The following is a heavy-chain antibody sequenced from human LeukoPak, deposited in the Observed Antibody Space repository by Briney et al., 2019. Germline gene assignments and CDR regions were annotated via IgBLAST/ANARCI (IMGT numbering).Heavy chain of an antibody. Sequence: PSETLSLTCTVSGGSISSYYWSWIRQPPEKGLEWIGYIYYSGSTNYNPSLKSRVTISVDTSKNQFSLKLSSVTAADTAVYYCARHYGTYYYGMDVWGQGTTVTVSS. CDR3: ARHYGTYYYGMDV. CDR1: GGSISSYY. D-gene: IGHD1-14*01. J-gene: IGHJ6*02. V-gene: IGHV4-59*08. CDR2: IYYSGST.